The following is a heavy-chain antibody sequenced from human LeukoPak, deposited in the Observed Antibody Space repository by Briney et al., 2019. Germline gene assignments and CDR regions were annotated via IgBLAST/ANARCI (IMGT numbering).Heavy chain of an antibody. V-gene: IGHV5-10-1*04. CDR1: GYSFTTYW. D-gene: IGHD6-13*01. CDR3: VRHGLGSSWFGFDY. J-gene: IGHJ4*02. Sequence: GESLKISCKGSGYSFTTYWTSWVRRMPGTGLEWMGRIDPSDSYTNYSPSFQGQVTISADKSISTAYLQWSSLKASDSAMYYCVRHGLGSSWFGFDYWGQGTLVTVSS. CDR2: IDPSDSYT.